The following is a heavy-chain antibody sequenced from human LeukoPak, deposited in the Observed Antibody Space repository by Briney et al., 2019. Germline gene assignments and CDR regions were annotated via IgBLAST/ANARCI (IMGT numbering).Heavy chain of an antibody. CDR1: GFTFSSYA. J-gene: IGHJ4*02. V-gene: IGHV3-23*01. Sequence: GGSLRLSXAASGFTFSSYAMSWVRQAPGKGLEWGSAISGSGGSTYYADSVKGRFTISRDNSKNTPYLQMNSLRAEDTAVYYCAKEDLRDYDFWSGYTKHYFDYWGQGTLVAVSS. CDR3: AKEDLRDYDFWSGYTKHYFDY. D-gene: IGHD3-3*01. CDR2: ISGSGGST.